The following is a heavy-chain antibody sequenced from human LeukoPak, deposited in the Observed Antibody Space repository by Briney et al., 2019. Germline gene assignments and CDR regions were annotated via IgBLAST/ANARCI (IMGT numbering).Heavy chain of an antibody. CDR3: VRGVPFDY. J-gene: IGHJ4*02. V-gene: IGHV3-74*01. Sequence: PGGSLRLSCAASGFAISNYWMHWIRQGPGKGLEWVSRTNSDGSSTSYADSVKGRFTMSRDTANNTLSLQMNSLRADDTAVYYCVRGVPFDYWGQGTLVTVSS. CDR2: TNSDGSST. CDR1: GFAISNYW.